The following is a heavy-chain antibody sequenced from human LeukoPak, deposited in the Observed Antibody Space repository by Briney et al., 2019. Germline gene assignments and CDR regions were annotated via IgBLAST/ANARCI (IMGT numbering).Heavy chain of an antibody. Sequence: PGGSLRLSCAASGFTFTTYWMHWVRQAPGKGLVWVSHINSDGSITSYADSVKGRFTISRDNAKNSLYLQMNSLRAEDTAVYYCARSLTYFDYWGQGTLVTVSS. CDR3: ARSLTYFDY. J-gene: IGHJ4*02. V-gene: IGHV3-74*01. CDR1: GFTFTTYW. CDR2: INSDGSIT.